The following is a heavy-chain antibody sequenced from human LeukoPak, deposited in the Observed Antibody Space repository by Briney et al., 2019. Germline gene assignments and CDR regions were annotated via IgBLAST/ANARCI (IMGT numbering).Heavy chain of an antibody. CDR3: ARDLTY. CDR1: GYTFTSYG. CDR2: ISAYNGNT. V-gene: IGHV1-18*01. J-gene: IGHJ4*02. Sequence: ASVKVSCKASGYTFTSYGIIWVRQATGQGLEWMGWISAYNGNTDYSQNLQGRVTMTTDTSTNTAYMELRSLRSDDTAVYYCARDLTYWGQGTLVTVSS.